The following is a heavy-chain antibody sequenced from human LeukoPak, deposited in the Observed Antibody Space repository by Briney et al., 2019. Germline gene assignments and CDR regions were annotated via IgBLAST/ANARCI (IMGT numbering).Heavy chain of an antibody. CDR2: IYYSGST. J-gene: IGHJ3*02. V-gene: IGHV4-30-4*01. CDR1: GGSISSGDYY. Sequence: SETLSLTCTVSGGSISSGDYYWSWIRQPLGKGLEWIGYIYYSGSTYYNPSLKSRVTISVDTSKNQFSLKLSSVTAADTAVYYCAREVGRDIVVVPAAIIGPNDAFDIWGQGTMVTVSS. D-gene: IGHD2-2*02. CDR3: AREVGRDIVVVPAAIIGPNDAFDI.